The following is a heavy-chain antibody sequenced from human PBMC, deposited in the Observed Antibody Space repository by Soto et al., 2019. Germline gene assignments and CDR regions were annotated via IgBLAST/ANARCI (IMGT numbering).Heavy chain of an antibody. D-gene: IGHD3-22*01. J-gene: IGHJ5*02. CDR3: ARQYYSDSSAFYWFDP. Sequence: PSETLSLTCTVSGGSISSGGYYWNWIRQHPGKGLEWIGYIYYSGSTYPNTSLKSRVTISVDTSKNQFSLKLNSVTAADTAVYYCARQYYSDSSAFYWFDPWGLGTLVTVSS. CDR1: GGSISSGGYY. CDR2: IYYSGST. V-gene: IGHV4-31*03.